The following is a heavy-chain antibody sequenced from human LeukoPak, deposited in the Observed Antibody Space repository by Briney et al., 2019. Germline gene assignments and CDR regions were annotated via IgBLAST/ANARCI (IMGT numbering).Heavy chain of an antibody. CDR1: GFTFSSYW. Sequence: PGGPLRLSCAASGFTFSSYWMSWVRQAPGKGLEWVANIKQDGSEKYYVDSVKGRFTISRDNAKNSLYLQMNSLRAEDTAVYYCAREGIAAAQITWGQGTLVTVSS. V-gene: IGHV3-7*01. CDR3: AREGIAAAQIT. D-gene: IGHD6-13*01. J-gene: IGHJ4*02. CDR2: IKQDGSEK.